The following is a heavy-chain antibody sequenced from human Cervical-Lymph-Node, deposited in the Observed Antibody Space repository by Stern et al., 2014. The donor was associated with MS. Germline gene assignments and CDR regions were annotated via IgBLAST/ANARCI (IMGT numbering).Heavy chain of an antibody. Sequence: VQLVESGGGVVQPGTSLRLSCVASGFTFSTYDMHWVRQVPGKGLEWVADVSFDGSTANYAESVKGRFTISRDNSKNTLFVQINSLRAEDTAVYYCARRRGRSDDSGYYPDEALAFWGQGTMVTVSS. D-gene: IGHD3-22*01. CDR2: VSFDGSTA. V-gene: IGHV3-30*04. J-gene: IGHJ3*01. CDR3: ARRRGRSDDSGYYPDEALAF. CDR1: GFTFSTYD.